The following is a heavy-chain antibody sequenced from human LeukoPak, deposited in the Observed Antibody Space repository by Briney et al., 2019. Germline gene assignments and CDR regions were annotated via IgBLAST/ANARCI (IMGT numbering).Heavy chain of an antibody. CDR2: ISGSGGST. D-gene: IGHD6-19*01. Sequence: GGSLRLSCAASGFTFSSSAMSWVRQAPGKGLEWVSAISGSGGSTYYADSVKGRFTISRDKFKNTLYLHMNSLRAEDTAVYYCAKDSRRTSGWYYFDYWGQGTLVTVSS. J-gene: IGHJ4*02. CDR1: GFTFSSSA. CDR3: AKDSRRTSGWYYFDY. V-gene: IGHV3-23*01.